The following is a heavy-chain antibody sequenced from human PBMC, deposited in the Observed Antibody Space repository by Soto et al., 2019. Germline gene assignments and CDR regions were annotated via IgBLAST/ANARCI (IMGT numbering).Heavy chain of an antibody. Sequence: QVQLVQSGAEVKKPGSSVKVSCKASGGTFSSYAISWVRQAPGQGLEWMGGIIPIFGTANYAQKFQGRGTITADESTSTAYMELSSLRSEDTAVYYCARPRINYDSSGYYYAYYFDYWGQGTLVTVSS. V-gene: IGHV1-69*01. CDR1: GGTFSSYA. CDR2: IIPIFGTA. CDR3: ARPRINYDSSGYYYAYYFDY. D-gene: IGHD3-22*01. J-gene: IGHJ4*02.